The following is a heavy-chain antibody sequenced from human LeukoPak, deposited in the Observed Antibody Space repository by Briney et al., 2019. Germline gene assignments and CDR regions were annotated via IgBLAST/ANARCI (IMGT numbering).Heavy chain of an antibody. D-gene: IGHD2-21*02. Sequence: PSETLSPXCAVYGGSFSGYYWTWIRQPPGKGLEWIGEINHSGGTNYNPSLKSRVAISVDTSKNQFSLKLSSVTAADTAVYYCARGHPLLDYWGQGTLVTVSS. CDR3: ARGHPLLDY. V-gene: IGHV4-34*01. J-gene: IGHJ4*02. CDR2: INHSGGT. CDR1: GGSFSGYY.